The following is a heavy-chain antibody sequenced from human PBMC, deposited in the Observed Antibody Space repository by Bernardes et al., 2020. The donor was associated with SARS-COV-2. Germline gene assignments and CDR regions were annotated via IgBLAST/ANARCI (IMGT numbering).Heavy chain of an antibody. CDR2: INSDGRTI. J-gene: IGHJ4*02. Sequence: GGYLSPPCVGPGFSFSDSWIHWVRQAPGKGLAWVSRINSDGRTINYADSVKGRFNITRDNARNTLYLQMTSLRAEDTAVYYCARAGYYRFDYGGLGTLVTVSS. CDR1: GFSFSDSW. CDR3: ARAGYYRFDY. D-gene: IGHD3-22*01. V-gene: IGHV3-74*01.